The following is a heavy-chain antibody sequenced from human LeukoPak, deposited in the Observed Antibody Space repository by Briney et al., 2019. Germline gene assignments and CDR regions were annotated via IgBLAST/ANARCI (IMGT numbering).Heavy chain of an antibody. D-gene: IGHD3-3*01. CDR1: GGSISSSSYY. V-gene: IGHV4-39*07. J-gene: IGHJ4*02. Sequence: SETLSLTCTVSGGSISSSSYYWGWIRQPPGKGLEWIGSIYYSGSTYYNPSLKSRVTISVDTSKNQFSLKLSSVTAADTAVYYCARGPPTTLRFLEWLGPTYFDYWGQGTLVTVSS. CDR3: ARGPPTTLRFLEWLGPTYFDY. CDR2: IYYSGST.